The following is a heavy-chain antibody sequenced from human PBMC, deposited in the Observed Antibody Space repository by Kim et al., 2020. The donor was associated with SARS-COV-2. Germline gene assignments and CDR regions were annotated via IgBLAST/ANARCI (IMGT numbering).Heavy chain of an antibody. D-gene: IGHD3-10*01. J-gene: IGHJ3*02. CDR1: GGSISSGGYY. V-gene: IGHV4-31*03. Sequence: SETLSLTCTVSGGSISSGGYYWSWIRQHPGKGLEWIGYIYYSGSTYYNPSLKSRVTISVDTSKNQFSLKLSSVTAADTAVYYCARSLGTLWFGELLIGAFDIWGQGTMVTVSS. CDR3: ARSLGTLWFGELLIGAFDI. CDR2: IYYSGST.